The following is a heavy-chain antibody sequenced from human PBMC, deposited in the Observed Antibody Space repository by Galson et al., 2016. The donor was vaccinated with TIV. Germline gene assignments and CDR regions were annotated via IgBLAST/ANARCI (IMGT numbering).Heavy chain of an antibody. V-gene: IGHV1-2*05. J-gene: IGHJ6*02. CDR2: INPKNGAT. CDR3: ASARGPGYCDDSSCYGYYGMDV. Sequence: SVKVSCKASGYTFSHYYLHWVRQAPGQGLEWMGRINPKNGATDYALKFQGRVTMTRDTSISIAYMELSSLRSDDTVVYYCASARGPGYCDDSSCYGYYGMDVWGQGTTVTVSS. D-gene: IGHD2-2*03. CDR1: GYTFSHYY.